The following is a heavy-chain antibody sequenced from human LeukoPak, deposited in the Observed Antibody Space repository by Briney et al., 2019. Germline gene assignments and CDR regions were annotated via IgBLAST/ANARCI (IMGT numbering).Heavy chain of an antibody. V-gene: IGHV3-21*01. Sequence: GGSLRLSCAASPFTFSSYTLNWVRQAPGKGLEWVSSITTSSRYIYYADSVKGRFTISRDNAKNSLYLQMNSLRAEDTAVYYCARDSREVGATRGNAFDIWGQGTMVTVSS. J-gene: IGHJ3*02. D-gene: IGHD1-26*01. CDR1: PFTFSSYT. CDR3: ARDSREVGATRGNAFDI. CDR2: ITTSSRYI.